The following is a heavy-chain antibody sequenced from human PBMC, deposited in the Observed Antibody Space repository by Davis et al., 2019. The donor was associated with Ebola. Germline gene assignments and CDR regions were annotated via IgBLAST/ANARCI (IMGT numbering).Heavy chain of an antibody. J-gene: IGHJ4*02. CDR3: AREYCSSTSCYPY. CDR1: GGSISSYY. V-gene: IGHV4-34*01. CDR2: INHSGST. Sequence: PSETLSLTCTVSGGSISSYYWSWIRQPPGKGLEWIGEINHSGSTNYNPSLKSRVTISVDTSKNQFSLKLSSVTAADTAVYYCAREYCSSTSCYPYWGQGTLVTVSS. D-gene: IGHD2-2*01.